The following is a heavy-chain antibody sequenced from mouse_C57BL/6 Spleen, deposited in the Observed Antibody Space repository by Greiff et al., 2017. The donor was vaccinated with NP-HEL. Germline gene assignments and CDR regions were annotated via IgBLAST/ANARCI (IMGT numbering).Heavy chain of an antibody. CDR1: GYSFTDYN. J-gene: IGHJ2*01. D-gene: IGHD1-1*01. CDR3: ARQAITTVVATKDYFDC. Sequence: EVQLQQSGPELVKPGASVKISCKASGYSFTDYNMNWVKQSNGKSLEWIGVINPNYGTTSYNQKFKGKATLTVDQSSSTAYMQLNSLTSEDSAVYYCARQAITTVVATKDYFDCWGQGTTLTVSS. V-gene: IGHV1-39*01. CDR2: INPNYGTT.